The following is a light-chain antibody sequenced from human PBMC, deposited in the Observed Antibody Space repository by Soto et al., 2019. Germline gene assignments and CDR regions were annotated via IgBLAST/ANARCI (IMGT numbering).Light chain of an antibody. Sequence: ENVLTQSPGTLSLSPGERATLSCRASQSVSSSYLAWYQQKPGQAPSLLIYGASSGATGIPDRFSGSGSGTDFTLTISRLEPEDFAIYYCQQFVSSPPMFTFGQATKLEIK. CDR3: QQFVSSPPMFT. J-gene: IGKJ2*01. CDR2: GAS. V-gene: IGKV3-20*01. CDR1: QSVSSSY.